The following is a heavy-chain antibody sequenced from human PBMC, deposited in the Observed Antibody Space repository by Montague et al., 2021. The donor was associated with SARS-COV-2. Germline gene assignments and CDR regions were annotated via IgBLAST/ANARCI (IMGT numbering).Heavy chain of an antibody. CDR1: GGSMSDHY. J-gene: IGHJ5*02. Sequence: SETLSLTCTVSGGSMSDHYWAWIRQPPGKGLEWLAYIHYSGGINSNASLKSRVTMSVDTSKNQFSLKLTSVTAADTAVYYCARAVSVRRAVNWFDPWGQGTLVTVSS. CDR2: IHYSGGI. D-gene: IGHD3-10*01. V-gene: IGHV4-59*11. CDR3: ARAVSVRRAVNWFDP.